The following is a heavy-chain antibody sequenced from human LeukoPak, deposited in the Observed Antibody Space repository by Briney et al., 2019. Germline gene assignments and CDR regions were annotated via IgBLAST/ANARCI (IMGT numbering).Heavy chain of an antibody. Sequence: PSQTLSLTCAVSGGSVSGGGYYWSWIRQPPGKGLEWIGEINHSGSTNYNPSLKSRVTISVDTSKNQFSLKLSSVTAADTAVYYCARGRPYYYDSSGYYYGNWGQGTLVTVSS. J-gene: IGHJ4*02. CDR2: INHSGST. CDR3: ARGRPYYYDSSGYYYGN. D-gene: IGHD3-22*01. CDR1: GGSVSGGGYY. V-gene: IGHV4-34*01.